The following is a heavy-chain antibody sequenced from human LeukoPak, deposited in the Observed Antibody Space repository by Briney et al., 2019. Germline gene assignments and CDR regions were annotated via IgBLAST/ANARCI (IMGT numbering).Heavy chain of an antibody. CDR1: GFTFSSYA. V-gene: IGHV3-23*01. D-gene: IGHD5-12*01. CDR3: ARDRGYAHDY. J-gene: IGHJ4*02. Sequence: GGSLRLSCAASGFTFSSYAMSWVRQAPGKGLEWVSAISGSGGSTYYADSVKGRFTISRDNAKNTLYLEMNGLRAEDTAVYYCARDRGYAHDYWGQGTLVTVSS. CDR2: ISGSGGST.